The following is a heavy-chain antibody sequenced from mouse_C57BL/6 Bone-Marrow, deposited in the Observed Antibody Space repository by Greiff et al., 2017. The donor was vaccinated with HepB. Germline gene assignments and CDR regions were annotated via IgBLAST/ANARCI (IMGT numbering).Heavy chain of an antibody. CDR3: AREGTVVAPYYFDY. CDR1: GYTFTSYG. Sequence: QVQLKQSGAELARPGASVKLSCKASGYTFTSYGISWVKQRTGQGLEWIGEIYPRSGNTYYNEKFKGKATLTADKSSSTAYMELRSLTSEDSAVYFCAREGTVVAPYYFDYWGQGTTLTVSS. V-gene: IGHV1-81*01. D-gene: IGHD1-1*01. J-gene: IGHJ2*01. CDR2: IYPRSGNT.